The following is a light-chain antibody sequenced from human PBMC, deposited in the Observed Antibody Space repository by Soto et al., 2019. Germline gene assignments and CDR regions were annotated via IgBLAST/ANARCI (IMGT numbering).Light chain of an antibody. Sequence: DIQMTQSPSTLSASIGDRVTISCRASQNIGRWLAWYQQKPGTAPNLLIYHASNLRGGVPSRFSGDGSGTEFTLTISSLQPDDSATDSCQQYNSYSWRFGLGTKVEIK. CDR2: HAS. V-gene: IGKV1-5*01. CDR1: QNIGRW. J-gene: IGKJ1*01. CDR3: QQYNSYSWR.